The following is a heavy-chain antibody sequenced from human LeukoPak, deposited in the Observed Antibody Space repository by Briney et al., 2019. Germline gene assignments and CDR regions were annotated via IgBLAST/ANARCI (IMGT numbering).Heavy chain of an antibody. Sequence: ASVKVSCKASGYTFTGYYMHWVRQAPGQGLEWMGWINPNSGGTNYAQKFQGRVTMTRDTSISTAYMELSRLRSDDTAVYYCARHGNHGSVKAYFDYWGQGTLVTVSS. CDR1: GYTFTGYY. V-gene: IGHV1-2*02. D-gene: IGHD3-10*01. CDR2: INPNSGGT. J-gene: IGHJ4*02. CDR3: ARHGNHGSVKAYFDY.